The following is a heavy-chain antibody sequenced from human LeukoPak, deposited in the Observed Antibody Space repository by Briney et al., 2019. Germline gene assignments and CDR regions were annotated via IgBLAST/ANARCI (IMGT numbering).Heavy chain of an antibody. Sequence: SETLSLTCTVSGYSISSGYFWGWIRPPPGKGLECIATIYHSGSTYYNPSLKSRVTISVDTSKNQFSLKLSSVTAADTAVYYCARGHTRISMIRGSRSSYYFDYWGQGTLVTVSS. J-gene: IGHJ4*02. V-gene: IGHV4-38-2*02. CDR3: ARGHTRISMIRGSRSSYYFDY. CDR1: GYSISSGYF. D-gene: IGHD3-10*01. CDR2: IYHSGST.